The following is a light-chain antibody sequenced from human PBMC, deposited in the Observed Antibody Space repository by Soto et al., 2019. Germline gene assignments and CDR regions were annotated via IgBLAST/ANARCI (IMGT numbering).Light chain of an antibody. CDR2: GAR. Sequence: TQSPATLSLSPGERATXXXXXSQSVTIGYLAWFQQKPGQAPRLLIYGARTRATGVPYRFSASGSGTDFSLTISSLEPEDFAVYYCQQYGTSPWTFGQGTKVDIK. CDR3: QQYGTSPWT. V-gene: IGKV3-20*01. J-gene: IGKJ1*01. CDR1: QSVTIGY.